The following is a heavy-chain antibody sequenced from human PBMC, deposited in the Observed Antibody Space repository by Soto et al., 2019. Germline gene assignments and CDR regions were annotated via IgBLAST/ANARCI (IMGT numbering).Heavy chain of an antibody. D-gene: IGHD5-18*01. CDR3: ANASTAMTYFDY. J-gene: IGHJ4*02. V-gene: IGHV3-30*18. Sequence: QVQLVESGGGVVQPGRSLRLSCAASGFIFSSYGMHWVRQAPGKGLEWVAVISYDGSNKYYADTVKGRFTISRENSKKTLYMQMNSLRAEDTAVYYCANASTAMTYFDYWGQGTLVTVSS. CDR1: GFIFSSYG. CDR2: ISYDGSNK.